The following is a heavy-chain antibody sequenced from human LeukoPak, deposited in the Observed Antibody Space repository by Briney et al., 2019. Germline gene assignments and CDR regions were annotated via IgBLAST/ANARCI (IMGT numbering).Heavy chain of an antibody. CDR3: AGRRNYYDSSGSTGY. CDR2: IKQDGSEK. CDR1: GFTFSSYG. D-gene: IGHD3-22*01. J-gene: IGHJ4*02. V-gene: IGHV3-7*01. Sequence: GRSLRLSCAASGFTFSSYGMHWVRQAPGKGLEWVANIKQDGSEKYYVDSVKGRFTISRDNVKNSLYLQMNSLRAEDTAVYYCAGRRNYYDSSGSTGYWGQGTLVTVSS.